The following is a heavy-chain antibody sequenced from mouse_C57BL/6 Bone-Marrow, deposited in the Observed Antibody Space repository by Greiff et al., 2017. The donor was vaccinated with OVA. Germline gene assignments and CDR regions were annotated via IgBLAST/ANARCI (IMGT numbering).Heavy chain of an antibody. D-gene: IGHD2-3*01. CDR1: GYSFTGYY. CDR2: IYPYNGVS. J-gene: IGHJ2*01. Sequence: EVQLVESGPELVKPGASVKISFKASGYSFTGYYMHWVKQSHGNILDWIGYIYPYNGVSSYNQKFKGKATLTVDKSSSTAYMELRSLTSEDSAVYCCARRGLLSYFDYWGQGTTLTVSS. V-gene: IGHV1-31*01. CDR3: ARRGLLSYFDY.